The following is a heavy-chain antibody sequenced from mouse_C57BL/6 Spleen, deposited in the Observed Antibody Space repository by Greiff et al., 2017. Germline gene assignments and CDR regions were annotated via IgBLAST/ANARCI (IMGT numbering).Heavy chain of an antibody. CDR2: IDPSDSET. CDR1: GYTFTSYW. CDR3: ARGGTGTWYFDV. Sequence: VQLQQPGAELVRPGSSVKLSCKASGYTFTSYWMHWVKPRPIQGLEWIGNIDPSDSETHYNQKFKDKATLTVDKSSSTAYMQLSSLTSEDSAVYYCARGGTGTWYFDVWGTGTTVTVSS. D-gene: IGHD4-1*01. J-gene: IGHJ1*03. V-gene: IGHV1-52*01.